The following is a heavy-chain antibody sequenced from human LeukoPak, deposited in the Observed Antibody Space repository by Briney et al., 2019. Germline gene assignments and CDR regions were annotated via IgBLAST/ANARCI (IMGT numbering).Heavy chain of an antibody. D-gene: IGHD5-12*01. J-gene: IGHJ6*03. V-gene: IGHV1-2*02. CDR2: IIPNSGDT. Sequence: ASVKVSCKASGYTFTGYYVHWIRQAPGQGLEWMGWIIPNSGDTNYAQKFQGRVTTTRDTSISTAYMELSRLRSDDTAVYYCARSRRDIVATMSRHYYYYMDVWGKGTTVTISS. CDR1: GYTFTGYY. CDR3: ARSRRDIVATMSRHYYYYMDV.